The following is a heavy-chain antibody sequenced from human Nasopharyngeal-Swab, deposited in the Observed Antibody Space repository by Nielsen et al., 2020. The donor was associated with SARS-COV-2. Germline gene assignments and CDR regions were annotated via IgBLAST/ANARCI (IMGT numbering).Heavy chain of an antibody. CDR2: ISRGGESI. D-gene: IGHD3-10*01. CDR1: GFIFSDYY. V-gene: IGHV3-11*04. Sequence: GGSLRLSCAASGFIFSDYYMTWIRQVPGKGLEWVSFISRGGESIYYADSVKGRFTISRDNAKNSVYLQMDTLRPEDTAIYYCAKANQFFWFGQFRNDAFDIWGQGTMVTVSS. CDR3: AKANQFFWFGQFRNDAFDI. J-gene: IGHJ3*02.